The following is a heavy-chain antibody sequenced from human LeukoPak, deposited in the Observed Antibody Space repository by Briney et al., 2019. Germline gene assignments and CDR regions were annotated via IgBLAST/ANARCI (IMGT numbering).Heavy chain of an antibody. CDR1: GGSISSGSYY. Sequence: PSETLSLTCTVSGGSISSGSYYWSWIRQPAGKGLEWIGRIYTSGSTNYNPSLKSRVTISVDTSKNQFSLKLSSVTAADTAVYYCARVQGPLYCSSTSCSFLFPFDIWGQGTMVTVSS. CDR2: IYTSGST. V-gene: IGHV4-61*02. CDR3: ARVQGPLYCSSTSCSFLFPFDI. J-gene: IGHJ3*02. D-gene: IGHD2-2*01.